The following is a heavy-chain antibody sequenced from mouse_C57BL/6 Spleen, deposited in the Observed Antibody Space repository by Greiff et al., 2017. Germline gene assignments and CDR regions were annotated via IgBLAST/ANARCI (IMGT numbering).Heavy chain of an antibody. Sequence: VQLQQPGTELVKPGASVKLSCKASGYTFTSYWMHWVKQRPGQGLEWIGNINPSNGGTNYNEKFKSKATLTVDKSSSTAYMQLSSLTSEDSAVYYCAREREYYGKDFDYWGQGTTLTVSS. V-gene: IGHV1-53*01. CDR1: GYTFTSYW. J-gene: IGHJ2*01. D-gene: IGHD1-1*01. CDR3: AREREYYGKDFDY. CDR2: INPSNGGT.